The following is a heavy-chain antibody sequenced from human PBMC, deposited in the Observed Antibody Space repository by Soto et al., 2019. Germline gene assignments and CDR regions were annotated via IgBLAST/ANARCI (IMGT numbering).Heavy chain of an antibody. J-gene: IGHJ4*02. CDR3: ARDGTTTTAAGFDH. CDR1: GFTLGSYA. D-gene: IGHD6-13*01. CDR2: ISYDGSDN. Sequence: QPGGSLRLSCEVSGFTLGSYAMHWVRQAPGKGLEWVSVISYDGSDNYYADSAKGRFTISRDNSKNTLYLHMNSLRPEDTAVYYCARDGTTTTAAGFDHWGQGTLVTVSS. V-gene: IGHV3-30-3*01.